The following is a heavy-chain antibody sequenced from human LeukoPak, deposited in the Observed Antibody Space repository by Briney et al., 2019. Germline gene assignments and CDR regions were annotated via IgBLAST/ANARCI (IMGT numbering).Heavy chain of an antibody. CDR2: IYYSGST. D-gene: IGHD6-19*01. Sequence: SQTLSLTCTVSGDSISTDNYCRSWIRQFPGRGLEYIGYIYYSGSTFYNPSLKSRLSISVDTSKNQFSLKLTSVTAADTAVYYCARDAGVTGWYYDYWGQGTLVTVSS. V-gene: IGHV4-31*03. CDR1: GDSISTDNYC. J-gene: IGHJ4*02. CDR3: ARDAGVTGWYYDY.